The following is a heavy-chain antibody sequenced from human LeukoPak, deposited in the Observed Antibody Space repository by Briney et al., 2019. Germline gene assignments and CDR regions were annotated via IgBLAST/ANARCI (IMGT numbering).Heavy chain of an antibody. CDR2: ISGSGVYT. D-gene: IGHD3-9*01. Sequence: ETLSLTCAVYGGSFSGYYWSWVRQAPGKGLEWVSGISGSGVYTYYGDSAKGRFTVSRDNSKNTLYLQMNSLRAEDTAVYYCASHLTGDYTSFDYWGQGTLVTVSS. CDR1: GGSFSGYY. V-gene: IGHV3-23*01. CDR3: ASHLTGDYTSFDY. J-gene: IGHJ4*02.